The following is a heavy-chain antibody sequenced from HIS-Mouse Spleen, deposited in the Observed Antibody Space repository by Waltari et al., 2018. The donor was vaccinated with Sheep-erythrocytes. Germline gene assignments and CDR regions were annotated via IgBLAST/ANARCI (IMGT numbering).Heavy chain of an antibody. D-gene: IGHD1-7*01. CDR1: GFTFSSYW. CDR2: IKQDGSEK. Sequence: EVQLVESGGGLVQPGGSLSLSCAASGFTFSSYWMSWVRQAPGKGLEWVANIKQDGSEKYYVDSVKGRFTISRDNAKNSLYLQMNSLRAEDTAVYYCARAVAGTPDAFDIWGQGTMVTVSS. CDR3: ARAVAGTPDAFDI. J-gene: IGHJ3*02. V-gene: IGHV3-7*01.